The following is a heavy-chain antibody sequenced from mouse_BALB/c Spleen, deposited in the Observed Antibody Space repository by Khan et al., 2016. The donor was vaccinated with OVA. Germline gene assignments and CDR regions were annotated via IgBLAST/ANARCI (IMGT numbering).Heavy chain of an antibody. D-gene: IGHD1-1*01. Sequence: EVQLQESGPGLVKPSQSLSLTCSVTGYSFTSGYYWNWIRQFPGNKLEWMGYISYDGSNNYNPSLKNRISITRDTSKNQFFLKLNSVTTEDTATYYCARDYYGSSDYFDYWGQGTTLTVSS. CDR2: ISYDGSN. J-gene: IGHJ2*01. CDR1: GYSFTSGYY. CDR3: ARDYYGSSDYFDY. V-gene: IGHV3-6*02.